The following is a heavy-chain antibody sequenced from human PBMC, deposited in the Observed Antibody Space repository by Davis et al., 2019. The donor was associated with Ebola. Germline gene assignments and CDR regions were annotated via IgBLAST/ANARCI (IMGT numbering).Heavy chain of an antibody. D-gene: IGHD1-7*01. CDR3: ATRFSNSDGALDI. J-gene: IGHJ3*02. V-gene: IGHV3-33*01. Sequence: GESLKISCAASGFIFSDSPMHWVRQAPGKGLEWVGLIWYDGSVKYYGDSVKGRFTISRDNSKDSLYLQMTSLTVDDTAVYYCATRFSNSDGALDIWGQGTLVTVSS. CDR1: GFIFSDSP. CDR2: IWYDGSVK.